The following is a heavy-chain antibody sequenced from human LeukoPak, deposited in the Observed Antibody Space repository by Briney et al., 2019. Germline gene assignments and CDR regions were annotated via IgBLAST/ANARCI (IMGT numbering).Heavy chain of an antibody. Sequence: GGSLRLSCAASGFTFSSYGMHWVRQASGKGLEWVAVIWYDGSNKYYADSVKGRFTISRDNSKNTLYLQMSSLRAEDTAVYYCASLRDTTMVGAFDFWGQGTMVTVSS. D-gene: IGHD5-18*01. CDR1: GFTFSSYG. CDR3: ASLRDTTMVGAFDF. V-gene: IGHV3-30*02. J-gene: IGHJ3*01. CDR2: IWYDGSNK.